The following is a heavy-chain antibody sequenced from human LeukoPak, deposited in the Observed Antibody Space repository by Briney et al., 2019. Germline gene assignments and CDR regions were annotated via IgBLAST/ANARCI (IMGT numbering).Heavy chain of an antibody. CDR1: GFTFSRYG. Sequence: GGSLRLSCVVSGFTFSRYGMHWVRQAPGKGLEWVAVISYDGINKFYEDSVKGRFTISRDNSKNTLYLQMNSLRPEDTAVHYCAKSRVEIYGGNPLDNWGQGTLVTVSS. J-gene: IGHJ4*02. D-gene: IGHD4/OR15-4a*01. CDR2: ISYDGINK. CDR3: AKSRVEIYGGNPLDN. V-gene: IGHV3-30*18.